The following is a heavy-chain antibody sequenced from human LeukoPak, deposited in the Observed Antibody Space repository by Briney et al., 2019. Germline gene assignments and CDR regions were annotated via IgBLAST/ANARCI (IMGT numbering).Heavy chain of an antibody. CDR2: ISSSSYI. D-gene: IGHD6-13*01. CDR3: AREGADSSSWWA. Sequence: GGSLRLSCAASGFTFSSYSMNWVRQAPGKGLEWVSSISSSSYIYYADSVKGRFTISRDNAKNSLYLQMNSLRAEDTAVYYCAREGADSSSWWAWGQGTLVTVSS. V-gene: IGHV3-21*01. CDR1: GFTFSSYS. J-gene: IGHJ5*02.